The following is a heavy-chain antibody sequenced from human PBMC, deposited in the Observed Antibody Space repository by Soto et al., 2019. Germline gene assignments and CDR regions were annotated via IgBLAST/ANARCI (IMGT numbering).Heavy chain of an antibody. D-gene: IGHD3-3*01. V-gene: IGHV1-69*01. CDR3: ARNEAVVGVVIPHYYYGMDV. CDR2: IIPIFGTA. CDR1: GGTFSSYA. Sequence: SPVEVSFKXSGGTFSSYAISWVRQAPGQGLEWMGGIIPIFGTANYAQKFQGRVTITADESTSTAYMELSSLRSEDTAVYYCARNEAVVGVVIPHYYYGMDVWGQGTTVTVSS. J-gene: IGHJ6*02.